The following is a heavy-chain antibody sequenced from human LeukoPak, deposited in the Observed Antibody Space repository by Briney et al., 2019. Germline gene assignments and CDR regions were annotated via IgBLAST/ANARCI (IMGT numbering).Heavy chain of an antibody. Sequence: SVKVSCKASGGTFSSYAISWVRQAPGQGLEWMGGIIPIFGTANYAQKFQGRVTITADESTSTAYMELSSLRSEGTAVYYCARATREYQLLTDAFDIWGQGTMVTVSS. D-gene: IGHD2-2*01. CDR1: GGTFSSYA. V-gene: IGHV1-69*01. CDR2: IIPIFGTA. CDR3: ARATREYQLLTDAFDI. J-gene: IGHJ3*02.